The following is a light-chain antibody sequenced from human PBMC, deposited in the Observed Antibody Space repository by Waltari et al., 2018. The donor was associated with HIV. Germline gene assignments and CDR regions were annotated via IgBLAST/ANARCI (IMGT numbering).Light chain of an antibody. V-gene: IGLV2-18*02. J-gene: IGLJ3*02. Sequence: QSTLTQPPSVSGSLGQSVTIACSGTSSDIGSYNRVSWYQQLPGTAPKLIIYEVTNRASGVAVRFSGSKSGNTASLTISVLQAEDEADYYCSSYTTSSTWVFGGATQLTVL. CDR1: SSDIGSYNR. CDR3: SSYTTSSTWV. CDR2: EVT.